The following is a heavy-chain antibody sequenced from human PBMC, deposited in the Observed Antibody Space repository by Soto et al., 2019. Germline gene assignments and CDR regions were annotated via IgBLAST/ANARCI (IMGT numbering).Heavy chain of an antibody. D-gene: IGHD3-22*01. Sequence: GGSLRLSCAASRFTFSTYAMGWVRQAPGKGLEWVSALTDSGGSTYYADSVKGRFTISRDNSRNTLFLQMNSLRAEDTAVYYCAKKSSGNSYFYFDYWGQGALVTVSS. J-gene: IGHJ4*02. CDR3: AKKSSGNSYFYFDY. CDR2: LTDSGGST. CDR1: RFTFSTYA. V-gene: IGHV3-23*01.